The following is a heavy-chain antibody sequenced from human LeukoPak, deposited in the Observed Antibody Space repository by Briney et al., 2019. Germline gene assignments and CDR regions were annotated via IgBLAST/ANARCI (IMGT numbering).Heavy chain of an antibody. D-gene: IGHD2-2*02. Sequence: GGSLRLSCAASGFTFRNYAMSWVRQAPGKGLEWVSAMSGSGDITYYRDSVKGRLTISRDDAKNSLYLQMNSLRAEDTAVYYCARSRPSVVVPAAILDYWGQGTLVTVSS. CDR2: MSGSGDIT. V-gene: IGHV3-23*01. CDR1: GFTFRNYA. CDR3: ARSRPSVVVPAAILDY. J-gene: IGHJ4*01.